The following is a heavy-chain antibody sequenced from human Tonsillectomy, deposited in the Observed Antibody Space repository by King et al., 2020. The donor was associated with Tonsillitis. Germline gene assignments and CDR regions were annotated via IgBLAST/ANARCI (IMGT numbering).Heavy chain of an antibody. D-gene: IGHD6-19*01. CDR3: AKDPEQWLAQNWFDP. CDR2: ISGSGRNT. J-gene: IGHJ5*02. V-gene: IGHV3-23*04. Sequence: VQLVESGGGLIQPGGSLRLSCSASGFTFDNYAMSWVRQAPGKGLEWGSAISGSGRNTYYADSVKGRFTISRDNSKNTLYLQMNSLRAEDTAVYYCAKDPEQWLAQNWFDPWGQGTLVTVSS. CDR1: GFTFDNYA.